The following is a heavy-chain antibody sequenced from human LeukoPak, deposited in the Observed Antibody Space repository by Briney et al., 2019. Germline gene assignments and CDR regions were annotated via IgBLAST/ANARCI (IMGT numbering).Heavy chain of an antibody. CDR2: ISSDGSTI. Sequence: GGSLRLSCAASGFTFSDYYINWIRQAPGKGLEWISYISSDGSTIYSADSLKGRFTISRDNAEHSLYLQMNSLRAEDTAVYYCARDSRGAFDIWGQGTMVTVSS. V-gene: IGHV3-11*01. J-gene: IGHJ3*02. D-gene: IGHD3-10*01. CDR3: ARDSRGAFDI. CDR1: GFTFSDYY.